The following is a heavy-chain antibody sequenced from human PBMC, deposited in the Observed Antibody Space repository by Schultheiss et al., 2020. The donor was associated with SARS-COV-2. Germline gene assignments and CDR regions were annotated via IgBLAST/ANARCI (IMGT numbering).Heavy chain of an antibody. J-gene: IGHJ6*02. D-gene: IGHD6-13*01. Sequence: ASVKVSCKASGYTFTSYGISWVRQAPGQGLEWMGWMNPNSGTTSYAQKFQGRVTMTRNTSISTAYMELSSLRSEDTAVYYCARSYSSSWDTGGGTEMDVWGQGTTVTVSS. CDR1: GYTFTSYG. CDR2: MNPNSGTT. V-gene: IGHV1-8*02. CDR3: ARSYSSSWDTGGGTEMDV.